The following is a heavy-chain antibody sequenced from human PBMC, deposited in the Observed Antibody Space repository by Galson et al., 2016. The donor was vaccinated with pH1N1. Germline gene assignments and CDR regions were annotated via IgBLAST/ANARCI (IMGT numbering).Heavy chain of an antibody. Sequence: SLRLSCAASGFTFSSYEMNWVRQAPGKGLEWVSYTSSSGSGSTIYYADSVKGRFTISRDNAKNSLYLRMNSLRAEDTAVYYCARDHDGGDYYYYGMDVWGQGTTVTVSS. J-gene: IGHJ6*02. CDR2: TSSSGSGSTI. CDR1: GFTFSSYE. D-gene: IGHD4-23*01. CDR3: ARDHDGGDYYYYGMDV. V-gene: IGHV3-48*03.